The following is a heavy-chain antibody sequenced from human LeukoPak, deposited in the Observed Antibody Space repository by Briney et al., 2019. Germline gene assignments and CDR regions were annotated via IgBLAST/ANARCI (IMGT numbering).Heavy chain of an antibody. CDR1: GFTFSSYA. Sequence: GGSLRLSCAASGFTFSSYAMSWVRQAPGKGLEYISGLSGSGGYTYYADSVGGRFTVSRDNSKNTLYLQMNSLRAEDTAVYYCARDMGMKTTVTGGFDYWGQGTLVTVSS. V-gene: IGHV3-23*01. J-gene: IGHJ4*02. D-gene: IGHD4-17*01. CDR2: LSGSGGYT. CDR3: ARDMGMKTTVTGGFDY.